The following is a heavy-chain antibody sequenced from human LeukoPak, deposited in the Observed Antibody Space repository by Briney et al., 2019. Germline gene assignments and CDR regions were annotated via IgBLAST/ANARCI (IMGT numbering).Heavy chain of an antibody. CDR3: AREGVISPDDTFDV. Sequence: GGSLRLSCAASGFTFRSYAMHWVRQAPGKGLEWVAVISYDGDDGSNIYYADSVKGRFTISRDNSKSTLYLQMNSLRPEDTAVYYCAREGVISPDDTFDVWGQGTMVTVSS. V-gene: IGHV3-30-3*01. CDR2: ISYDGDDGSNI. D-gene: IGHD3-10*01. CDR1: GFTFRSYA. J-gene: IGHJ3*01.